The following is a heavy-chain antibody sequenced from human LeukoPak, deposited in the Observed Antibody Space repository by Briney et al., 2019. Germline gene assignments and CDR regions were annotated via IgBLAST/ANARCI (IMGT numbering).Heavy chain of an antibody. CDR2: IYYSGST. Sequence: KPSETLSLTCTVSGGSISSYYWSWIRQPPGKGLEWIGYIYYSGSTNYNPSLKSRVTISVDTSKNQFSLKLSSVTAADTAVYYCARDRYGSYTDYWGQGTLVTVSS. CDR1: GGSISSYY. J-gene: IGHJ4*02. D-gene: IGHD1-26*01. CDR3: ARDRYGSYTDY. V-gene: IGHV4-59*12.